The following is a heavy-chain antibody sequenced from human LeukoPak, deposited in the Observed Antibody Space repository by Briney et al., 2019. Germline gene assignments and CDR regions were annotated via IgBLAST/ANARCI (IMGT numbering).Heavy chain of an antibody. J-gene: IGHJ4*02. CDR1: GFTFSSYW. V-gene: IGHV3-74*01. CDR3: AREVTGSFDY. CDR2: MNSDGSSI. Sequence: HPGGSLRLSCAASGFTFSSYWMYWVRQAPGKGLVWVSRMNSDGSSISYADSVKGRFTISRDNAKNTLYLQMNSLRAEDTAVYYCAREVTGSFDYWGQGTLVTVSS. D-gene: IGHD5-18*01.